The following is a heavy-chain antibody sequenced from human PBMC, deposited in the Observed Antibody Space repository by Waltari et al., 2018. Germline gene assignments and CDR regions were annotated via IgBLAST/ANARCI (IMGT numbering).Heavy chain of an antibody. Sequence: QVQLVQSGAEVKKPGSSVKVSCKASGGTFSSYAISWVRQAPGQGLEWMGGIIPIFGTANYAQKFQGRVTITTDESTSTAYMELSSLRSEDTAVYYCARDLWGSGSYNYYYYYMDVWGKGTTVTVSS. CDR1: GGTFSSYA. CDR2: IIPIFGTA. D-gene: IGHD3-10*01. CDR3: ARDLWGSGSYNYYYYYMDV. V-gene: IGHV1-69*05. J-gene: IGHJ6*03.